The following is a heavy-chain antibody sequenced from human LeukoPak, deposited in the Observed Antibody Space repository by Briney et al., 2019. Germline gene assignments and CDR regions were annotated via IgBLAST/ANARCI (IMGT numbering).Heavy chain of an antibody. D-gene: IGHD1-26*01. CDR1: GFTFSSYS. V-gene: IGHV3-21*01. CDR3: ATAGGRLDY. Sequence: SGGSLRLSCAASGFTFSSYSMIWVRQAPGKGLEWVSSISISGDYIFYGDSMKGRFTISRDNAKSSLYLQMNSLRAEDTAVYYCATAGGRLDYWGRGTLVTVSS. CDR2: ISISGDYI. J-gene: IGHJ4*02.